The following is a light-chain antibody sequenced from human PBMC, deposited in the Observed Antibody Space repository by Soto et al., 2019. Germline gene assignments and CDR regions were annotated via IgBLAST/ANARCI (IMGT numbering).Light chain of an antibody. J-gene: IGLJ1*01. V-gene: IGLV1-40*01. CDR3: QSYDTSLGGSNV. Sequence: QSLLTHPPSLSGAPGQRVTISCTGSRSNLGAGYDVHWYQQLPGTAPKLLIYDNNNRPSGVPDRFSGSKSGTSASLAITGLQAEDEADYYCQSYDTSLGGSNVFGTGTKVTVL. CDR2: DNN. CDR1: RSNLGAGYD.